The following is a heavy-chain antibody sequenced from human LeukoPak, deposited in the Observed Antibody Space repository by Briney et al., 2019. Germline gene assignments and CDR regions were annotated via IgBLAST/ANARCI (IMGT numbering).Heavy chain of an antibody. Sequence: SETLSLTCTVSGYSISSNYHWGWVRQPPGKGLEWIGSIYHSGSTYYNPSLKSRVTISVDMSKNQFSLKLSSVTAADTAVYYCARDYGGYSYGYPPGGAFDIWGQGTMVTVSS. CDR1: GYSISSNYH. CDR3: ARDYGGYSYGYPPGGAFDI. V-gene: IGHV4-38-2*02. J-gene: IGHJ3*02. D-gene: IGHD5-18*01. CDR2: IYHSGST.